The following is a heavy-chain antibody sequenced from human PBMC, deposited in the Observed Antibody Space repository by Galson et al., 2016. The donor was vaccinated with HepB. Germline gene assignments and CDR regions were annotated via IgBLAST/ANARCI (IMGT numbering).Heavy chain of an antibody. CDR2: ISNDGKNK. Sequence: SLRLSCAASGFTFSAYGMHWVRQAPGKGLESVAVISNDGKNKNYADSLRGRFTISRDNPKNTLSLQVNSLRTEDTAVYYCARRRCTGGSCYSDYWGQGTLVTVSS. J-gene: IGHJ4*02. CDR1: GFTFSAYG. CDR3: ARRRCTGGSCYSDY. V-gene: IGHV3-30*04. D-gene: IGHD2-8*02.